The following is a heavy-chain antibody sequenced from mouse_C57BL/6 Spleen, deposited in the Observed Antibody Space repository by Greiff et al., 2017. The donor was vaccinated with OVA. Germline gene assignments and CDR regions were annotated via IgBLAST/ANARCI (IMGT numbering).Heavy chain of an antibody. CDR2: INPGNGGT. D-gene: IGHD3-2*02. CDR1: GYTFTDYS. V-gene: IGHV1-18*01. Sequence: EVQLQQSGPELVKPGASVKISCKASGYTFTDYSMDWVKQSPGKGLEWIGDINPGNGGTIYNEKFKGKATLTVDKSSSTAYMQLRSLTSEDTAVYACARWGDSAGDLDYWGQGTTLTVSS. CDR3: ARWGDSAGDLDY. J-gene: IGHJ2*01.